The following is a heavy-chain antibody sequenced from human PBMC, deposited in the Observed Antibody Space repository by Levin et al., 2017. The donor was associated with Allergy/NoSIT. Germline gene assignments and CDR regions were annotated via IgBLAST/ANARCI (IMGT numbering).Heavy chain of an antibody. J-gene: IGHJ3*02. CDR2: IWYDGSNK. V-gene: IGHV3-33*01. Sequence: GESLKISCAASGFTFSSYGMHWVRQAPGKGLEWVAVIWYDGSNKYYADSVKGRFTISRDNSKNTLYLQMNSLRAEDTAVYYCAREGNTDAFDIWGQGTMVTVSS. D-gene: IGHD2/OR15-2a*01. CDR1: GFTFSSYG. CDR3: AREGNTDAFDI.